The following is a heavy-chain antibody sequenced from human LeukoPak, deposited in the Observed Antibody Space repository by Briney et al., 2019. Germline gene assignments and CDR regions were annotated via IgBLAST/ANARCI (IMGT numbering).Heavy chain of an antibody. Sequence: GGSQRLSCAGSGFTFSTSWMHWDRQAPGEGLVWVSRIDSDGSRITYADSVKGRFTISRDNAKNTVYLQMNSLRAEDTAVYYCARGRSGSYGFFDYWSLGNLVTVSS. CDR3: ARGRSGSYGFFDY. D-gene: IGHD3-10*01. J-gene: IGHJ4*02. V-gene: IGHV3-74*03. CDR2: IDSDGSRI. CDR1: GFTFSTSW.